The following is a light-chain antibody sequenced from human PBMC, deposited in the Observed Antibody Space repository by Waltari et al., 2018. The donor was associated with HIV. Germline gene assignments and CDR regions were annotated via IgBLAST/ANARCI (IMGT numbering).Light chain of an antibody. CDR2: TNA. CDR3: AAWDDSLNGM. V-gene: IGLV1-44*01. J-gene: IGLJ3*02. CDR1: SSNTGGTL. Sequence: QSVLTQPPSVYGTPGQHVPISCSGSSSNTGGTLVHWYQQLPGAAPKLLIYTNAQRPSGVPDRFSGSKSGTSASLAISGLQSADEADYYCAAWDDSLNGMFGGGTKLTVL.